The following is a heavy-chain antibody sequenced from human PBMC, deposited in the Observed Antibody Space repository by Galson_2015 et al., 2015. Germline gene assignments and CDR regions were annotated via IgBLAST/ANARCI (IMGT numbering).Heavy chain of an antibody. Sequence: SLRLSCAGSGFTFDDYAMHWVRQAPGKGLEWVSGISWNGGILGYADSVKGRFTISRDNAKSSLFLQMNNPRTEETALYYCAKAHIMVQGVINFDYWGQGTLVTVSS. CDR2: ISWNGGIL. V-gene: IGHV3-9*01. CDR1: GFTFDDYA. J-gene: IGHJ4*02. CDR3: AKAHIMVQGVINFDY. D-gene: IGHD3-10*01.